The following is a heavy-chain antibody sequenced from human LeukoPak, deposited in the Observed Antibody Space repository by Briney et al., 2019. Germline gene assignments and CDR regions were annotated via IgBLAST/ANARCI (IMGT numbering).Heavy chain of an antibody. CDR2: ISGSGGST. J-gene: IGHJ4*02. Sequence: GGSLRLSCAASRFTFRSYALSWVRRAPGKGLEWVSGISGSGGSTYYADSVKGRFTISRDNSKNTLYLQMNNLRAEDTAVYYCAKAKGVYYDILTGYYPFDYWGQGTLVTVSS. CDR1: RFTFRSYA. CDR3: AKAKGVYYDILTGYYPFDY. V-gene: IGHV3-23*01. D-gene: IGHD3-9*01.